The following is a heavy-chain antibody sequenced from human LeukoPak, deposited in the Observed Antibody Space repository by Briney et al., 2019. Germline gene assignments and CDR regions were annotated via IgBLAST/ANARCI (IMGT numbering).Heavy chain of an antibody. D-gene: IGHD1-20*01. Sequence: GGSLRLSCAASGFTFSSYGMHWVRQAPGKGLEWVAFIRYDGSNKYYADSVKGRFTISRDNSKNTLYLQMNSLRAEDTAVYYCARDSKWKYYFDYWGQGTLVTVSS. CDR1: GFTFSSYG. CDR2: IRYDGSNK. V-gene: IGHV3-30*02. CDR3: ARDSKWKYYFDY. J-gene: IGHJ4*02.